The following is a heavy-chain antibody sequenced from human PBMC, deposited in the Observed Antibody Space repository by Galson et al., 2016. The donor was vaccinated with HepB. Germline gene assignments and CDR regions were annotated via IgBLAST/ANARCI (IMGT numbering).Heavy chain of an antibody. Sequence: SLRLSCAASGFTLGNYAMAWVRQAPGKGLEWVSSISADASEKHYRDAVEGRFTISRDTSENTLYLQMSSLRNEDTAVYYCAREKTVGFPFFDFWGQGTLVTVSS. CDR1: GFTLGNYA. V-gene: IGHV3-23*01. CDR2: ISADASEK. CDR3: AREKTVGFPFFDF. D-gene: IGHD4-23*01. J-gene: IGHJ4*02.